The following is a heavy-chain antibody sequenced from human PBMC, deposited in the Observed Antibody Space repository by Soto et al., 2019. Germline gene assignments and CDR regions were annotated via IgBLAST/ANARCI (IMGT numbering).Heavy chain of an antibody. CDR3: ARDFPLCCVGSCYSKATIYYYYGMDV. Sequence: GGSLRLSCAASGFTFSSCSMNWVRQAPGKGLEWVSYISSSNSTIYYADSVKGRFTISRDNAKNSLYLQMNSLIDEDTAVYYCARDFPLCCVGSCYSKATIYYYYGMDVWGQGTTVTVSS. V-gene: IGHV3-48*02. J-gene: IGHJ6*02. CDR2: ISSSNSTI. CDR1: GFTFSSCS. D-gene: IGHD2-15*01.